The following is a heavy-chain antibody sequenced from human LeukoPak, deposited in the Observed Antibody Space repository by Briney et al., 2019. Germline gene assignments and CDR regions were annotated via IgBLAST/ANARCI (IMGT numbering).Heavy chain of an antibody. CDR3: ARADIVVVPAAIRYFQH. J-gene: IGHJ1*01. V-gene: IGHV3-21*01. D-gene: IGHD2-2*02. CDR2: ISSSSSYI. Sequence: PGGSLRLSCAASGFTFSSYSMNWVRQAPGKGLEWVSSISSSSSYIYYADSVKGRFTISRDNAKNSLYLQMNSLRAEDTAVYYCARADIVVVPAAIRYFQHWGQGTLVTVSS. CDR1: GFTFSSYS.